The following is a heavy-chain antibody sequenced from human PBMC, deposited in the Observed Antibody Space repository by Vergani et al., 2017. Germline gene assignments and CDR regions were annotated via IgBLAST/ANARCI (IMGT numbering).Heavy chain of an antibody. CDR3: ARSYYDFWSGSVDY. CDR1: GFSLSTSGVG. D-gene: IGHD3-3*01. J-gene: IGHJ4*02. Sequence: QITLKESGPTLVKPTQTLTLTCTFSGFSLSTSGVGVGWIRQPPGKALEWLALIYWNDDKRYSPSLKSRLTITKDTSKNQVVRTMTNMDPVDTATYYCARSYYDFWSGSVDYWGQGTLVTVSS. CDR2: IYWNDDK. V-gene: IGHV2-5*01.